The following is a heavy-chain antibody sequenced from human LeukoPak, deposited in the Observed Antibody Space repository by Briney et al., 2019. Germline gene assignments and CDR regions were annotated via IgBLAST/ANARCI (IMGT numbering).Heavy chain of an antibody. V-gene: IGHV4-38-2*02. D-gene: IGHD6-13*01. CDR2: IYHSGST. J-gene: IGHJ4*02. CDR3: ARGAQQRVHSDY. Sequence: SETLSLTCTVSGYSISSGYYWGWIRQPPGKGLEWIGSIYHSGSTNYNPSLKSRVTISVDTSKNQFSLKLSSVTAADTAVYYCARGAQQRVHSDYWGQGTLVTVSS. CDR1: GYSISSGYY.